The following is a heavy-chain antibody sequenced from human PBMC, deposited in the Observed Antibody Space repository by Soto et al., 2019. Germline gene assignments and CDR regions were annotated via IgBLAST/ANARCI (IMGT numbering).Heavy chain of an antibody. D-gene: IGHD6-6*01. Sequence: QVQLVQSGAEVKQAGSSVKVSCKASGGTFGNYIISWVRQTPGHGLEWMGRILPIVDLTNYAQKFQGRVTFIADKSTATAFMEPSSLPSADWAVYPCGASHGARPFSCFGFWGQGTLVTVSS. J-gene: IGHJ4*02. CDR1: GGTFGNYI. CDR2: ILPIVDLT. V-gene: IGHV1-69*02. CDR3: GASHGARPFSCFGF.